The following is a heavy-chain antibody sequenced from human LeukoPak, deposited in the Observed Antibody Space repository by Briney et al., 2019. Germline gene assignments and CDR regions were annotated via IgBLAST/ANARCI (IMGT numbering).Heavy chain of an antibody. Sequence: SVKVSCKASGGTFSSYAISWVRQAPGQGLEWMGRIIPILGIANYAQQFQGRVTITADKSTSTAYMELSSLRSEDTAVYYCASNDYGDFPGLGYWGQGTLVTVSS. J-gene: IGHJ4*02. V-gene: IGHV1-69*04. D-gene: IGHD4-17*01. CDR3: ASNDYGDFPGLGY. CDR2: IIPILGIA. CDR1: GGTFSSYA.